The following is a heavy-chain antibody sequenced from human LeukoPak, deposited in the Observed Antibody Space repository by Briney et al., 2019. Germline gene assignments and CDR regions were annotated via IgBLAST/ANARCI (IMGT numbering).Heavy chain of an antibody. J-gene: IGHJ4*02. CDR2: ISTSSSYI. V-gene: IGHV3-21*04. Sequence: PGGSLRLSCAASGFTFSSYSMNWVRQAPGKGLEWVSFISTSSSYIYYADSLKGRFTISRDNAKKSLYLQMNSLRADDTAVYYCATQKRGSYRPYYFDYWGQGTLVTVSS. D-gene: IGHD3-16*02. CDR3: ATQKRGSYRPYYFDY. CDR1: GFTFSSYS.